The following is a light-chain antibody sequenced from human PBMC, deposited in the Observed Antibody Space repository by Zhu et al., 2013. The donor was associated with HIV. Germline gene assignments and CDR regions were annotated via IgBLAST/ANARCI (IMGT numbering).Light chain of an antibody. V-gene: IGKV1-39*01. CDR1: QRINSY. CDR3: QQSFTSPRRT. CDR2: AAS. Sequence: DIQMTQSPSSLSASIGDRVTITCRASQRINSYLNWYQQKAGKAPKLLIYAASTLQSGVPPRFSGSGSGTDFTLTICSLQPDDFATYYCQQSFTSPRRTFGQGTKVEIK. J-gene: IGKJ1*01.